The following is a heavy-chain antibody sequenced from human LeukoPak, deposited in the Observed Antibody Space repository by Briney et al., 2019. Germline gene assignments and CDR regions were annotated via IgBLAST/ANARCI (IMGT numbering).Heavy chain of an antibody. CDR2: SSYIGST. CDR1: GVSISSSNYY. Sequence: SETLSLTCTVSGVSISSSNYYWGWIRQPPGKGLEWVVLSSYIGSTYCNPSLKSRVTISVDTSKNRFSLNLSSVTAADTAVYYCARRKRAIDAFDIWGQGTMVSVCS. CDR3: ARRKRAIDAFDI. V-gene: IGHV4-39*01. J-gene: IGHJ3*02. D-gene: IGHD5-24*01.